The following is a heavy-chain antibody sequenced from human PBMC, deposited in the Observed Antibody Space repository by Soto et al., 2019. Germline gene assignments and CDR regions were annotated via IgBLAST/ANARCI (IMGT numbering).Heavy chain of an antibody. V-gene: IGHV3-21*01. Sequence: GSLRLSCAASGFTFTRYSMNWVRQAPGKGLEWVSSISSTTNYIYYADSMKGRFTVSRGNAKNSVYLDMNSLSAEDTAVYYCARESEDLTSNFDYWGQGTLVTVSS. CDR3: ARESEDLTSNFDY. CDR2: ISSTTNYI. J-gene: IGHJ4*02. CDR1: GFTFTRYS.